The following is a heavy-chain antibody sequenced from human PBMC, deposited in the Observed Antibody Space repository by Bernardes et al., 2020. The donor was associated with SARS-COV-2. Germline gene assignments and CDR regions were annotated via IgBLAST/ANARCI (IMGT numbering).Heavy chain of an antibody. CDR3: ARVGLGGSYWDYYYYGMDV. D-gene: IGHD1-26*01. Sequence: LSLTCTVSGGSISSYYWSWIRQPPGTGLEWIGYIYYSGSTNYNPSLKSRVTISVDTSKNQFSLKLSSVTAADTAVYYFARVGLGGSYWDYYYYGMDVWGQGTTVTVSS. J-gene: IGHJ6*02. CDR1: GGSISSYY. V-gene: IGHV4-59*01. CDR2: IYYSGST.